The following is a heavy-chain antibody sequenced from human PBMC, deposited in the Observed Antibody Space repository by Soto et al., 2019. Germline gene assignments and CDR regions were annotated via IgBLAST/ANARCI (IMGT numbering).Heavy chain of an antibody. J-gene: IGHJ5*02. CDR3: VRGAGEPSSCRSSWFDP. D-gene: IGHD2-15*01. CDR1: GYTFTSYD. V-gene: IGHV1-8*01. Sequence: QVQLVQSGAEVKKPGASVKVSCKASGYTFTSYDINWVRQATGQVLEWMGWMNPDSGNTGYAQKFQGRVTMTRNTSISTAYMGLSRRRSEVSACYYCVRGAGEPSSCRSSWFDPWGQGPLVTVSS. CDR2: MNPDSGNT.